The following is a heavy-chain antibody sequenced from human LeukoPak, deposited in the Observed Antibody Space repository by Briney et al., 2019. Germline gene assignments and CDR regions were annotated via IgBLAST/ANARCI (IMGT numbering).Heavy chain of an antibody. CDR1: GYSFTNYG. CDR3: ARVVRDFWSGYIYYYYMDV. Sequence: ASVKVSCKASGYSFTNYGISWVRQAPGQGVEWRGWISNYNGKTNYAQKLQDRVSMNTDTSTSTAYMELSSLRSEDTAVYYCARVVRDFWSGYIYYYYMDVWGKGTTVTVSS. CDR2: ISNYNGKT. J-gene: IGHJ6*03. D-gene: IGHD3-3*01. V-gene: IGHV1-18*01.